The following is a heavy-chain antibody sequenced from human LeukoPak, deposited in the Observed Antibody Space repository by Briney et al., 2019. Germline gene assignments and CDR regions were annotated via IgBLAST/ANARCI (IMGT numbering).Heavy chain of an antibody. D-gene: IGHD3-10*01. V-gene: IGHV1-8*01. CDR1: GYTFTSYD. Sequence: GASVKVSCKASGYTFTSYDINWVRQATGQGLEWMGWMNPNSGNTGYAQKFQGRVTMTRNTSISTAYMELSSLRSEDTAVYYCAIGVTMVRGVDDAFDIWGQGTMVTVSS. CDR3: AIGVTMVRGVDDAFDI. J-gene: IGHJ3*02. CDR2: MNPNSGNT.